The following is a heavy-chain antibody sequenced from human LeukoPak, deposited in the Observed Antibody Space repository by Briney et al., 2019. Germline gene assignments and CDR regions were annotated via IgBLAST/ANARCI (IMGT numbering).Heavy chain of an antibody. CDR3: ASRYSSSWYYYYYYMDV. J-gene: IGHJ6*03. CDR2: IKQDGSEK. Sequence: GGSLRLSCAASGFTVSSNYMSWVRQAPGKGLEWVANIKQDGSEKYYVDSVKGRFTISRDNAKNSLYLQMNSLRAEDTAVYYCASRYSSSWYYYYYYMDVWGKGTTVTVSS. CDR1: GFTVSSNY. V-gene: IGHV3-7*01. D-gene: IGHD6-13*01.